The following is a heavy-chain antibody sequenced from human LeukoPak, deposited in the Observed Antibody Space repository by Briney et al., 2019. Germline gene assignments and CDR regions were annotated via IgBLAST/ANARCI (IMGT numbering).Heavy chain of an antibody. V-gene: IGHV4-34*01. J-gene: IGHJ3*02. CDR1: GGSFSGYY. D-gene: IGHD2-2*02. Sequence: SETLSLTCAVYGGSFSGYYWSWIRQPPGKGLEWIGEINHSGSNNYNPSLNNRVTISVDTSNNQFSLKLSSVTAADTAVYYCARAPLVVVPAAIRDAFDIWGQGTMVTVSS. CDR3: ARAPLVVVPAAIRDAFDI. CDR2: INHSGSN.